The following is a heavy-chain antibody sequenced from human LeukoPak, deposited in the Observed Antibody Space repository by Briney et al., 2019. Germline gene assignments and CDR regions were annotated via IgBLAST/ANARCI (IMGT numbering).Heavy chain of an antibody. Sequence: PSETLSLTCTVSGGSISSGSYYWSWFRQPAEKGLEWIGRIYTSGSTYYNPSLKSRVTISVDTSKNQFSLKLSSVTAADTAVYYCARDVGGYYDFWSGYSDAFDIWGQGTMVTVSS. D-gene: IGHD3-3*01. CDR1: GGSISSGSYY. J-gene: IGHJ3*02. V-gene: IGHV4-61*02. CDR2: IYTSGST. CDR3: ARDVGGYYDFWSGYSDAFDI.